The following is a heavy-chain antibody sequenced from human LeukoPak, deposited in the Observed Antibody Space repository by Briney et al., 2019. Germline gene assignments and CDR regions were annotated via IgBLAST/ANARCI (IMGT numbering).Heavy chain of an antibody. CDR1: GGSFSNDA. V-gene: IGHV1-69*04. CDR2: IVPVLGFT. J-gene: IGHJ3*02. Sequence: GASVKVSCKASGGSFSNDAITWVRQAPGQGLEWMGRIVPVLGFTNFPQRFEGRVTLTADTSTTTAYMELSSLTSDDTAVYYCASIYYDSSGYFQPDAFDIWGQGTMVTVSS. D-gene: IGHD3-22*01. CDR3: ASIYYDSSGYFQPDAFDI.